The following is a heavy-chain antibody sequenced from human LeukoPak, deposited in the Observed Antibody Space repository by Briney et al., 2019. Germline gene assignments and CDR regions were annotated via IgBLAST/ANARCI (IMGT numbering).Heavy chain of an antibody. J-gene: IGHJ4*02. Sequence: KPGRSLRLSRTASGFTFGDYAMSWFRQAPGKGLEWVGFIRSKVYGGTTEYAASVKGRFTISRDDSKSIAYLQMNSLKSEDTAVYYCVRYSGDADYWGQGTLVTVSS. CDR3: VRYSGDADY. D-gene: IGHD5-12*01. CDR1: GFTFGDYA. CDR2: IRSKVYGGTT. V-gene: IGHV3-49*05.